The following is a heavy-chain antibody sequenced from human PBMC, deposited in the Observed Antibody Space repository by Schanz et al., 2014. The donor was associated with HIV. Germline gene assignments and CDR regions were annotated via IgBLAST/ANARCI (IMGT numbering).Heavy chain of an antibody. V-gene: IGHV1-2*02. J-gene: IGHJ5*02. CDR3: TRSRYELHWLDL. Sequence: QVQLVQSGAEVKKPGASVKVSCKASGYTFTDYFIHWVRQAPGQGLEWMGWVKPNSGETKFARKFQGRVTMTRDTSINTAYMEVSRLGSDEAAVYYCTRSRYELHWLDLWGQGTLVTVSS. D-gene: IGHD5-12*01. CDR2: VKPNSGET. CDR1: GYTFTDYF.